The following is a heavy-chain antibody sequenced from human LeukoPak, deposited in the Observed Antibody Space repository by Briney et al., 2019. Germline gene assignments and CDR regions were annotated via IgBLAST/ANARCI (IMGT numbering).Heavy chain of an antibody. V-gene: IGHV5-51*01. D-gene: IGHD1-14*01. Sequence: GESLKISCKGSGYTFSSYWIGWVRQMPGKGLEWMGIIYPTDSDTRYSPLFQGQVTISADKSISTAYLQWSSLKTSDSAMYYCARHPNYCRGGTCYSSNYFDYWGQGTLVTVSS. J-gene: IGHJ4*02. CDR1: GYTFSSYW. CDR3: ARHPNYCRGGTCYSSNYFDY. CDR2: IYPTDSDT.